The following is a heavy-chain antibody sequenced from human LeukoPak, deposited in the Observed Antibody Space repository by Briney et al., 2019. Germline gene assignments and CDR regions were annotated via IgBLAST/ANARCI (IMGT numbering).Heavy chain of an antibody. V-gene: IGHV4-34*01. J-gene: IGHJ4*02. CDR1: GGSFSGYY. CDR3: ASHDYYDSSGYRDY. CDR2: INHSGST. D-gene: IGHD3-22*01. Sequence: SETLSLTCAVYGGSFSGYYWSWIRQPPGKGLEWIGEINHSGSTYYNPSLKSRVTISVDTSKNQFSLKLSSVTAADTAVYYCASHDYYDSSGYRDYWGQGTLVTVSS.